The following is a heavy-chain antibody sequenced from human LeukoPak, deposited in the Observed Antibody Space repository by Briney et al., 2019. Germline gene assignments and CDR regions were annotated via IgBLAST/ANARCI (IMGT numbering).Heavy chain of an antibody. J-gene: IGHJ4*02. Sequence: SETLSLTCTVSGGSISSSSYYWGWIRQPPGKGLEWIGYIYYSGSTYYNPSLKSRVTISVDTSKNQFSLKLSSVTAADTAVYYCARVMVRGVIDYWGQGTLVTVSS. CDR3: ARVMVRGVIDY. CDR2: IYYSGST. V-gene: IGHV4-30-4*08. CDR1: GGSISSSSYY. D-gene: IGHD3-10*01.